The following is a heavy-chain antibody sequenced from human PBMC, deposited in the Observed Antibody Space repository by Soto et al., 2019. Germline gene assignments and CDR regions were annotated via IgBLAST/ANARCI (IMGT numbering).Heavy chain of an antibody. V-gene: IGHV4-31*03. CDR3: ARATGTLRSRNCDY. CDR2: IYHTGST. D-gene: IGHD1-1*01. CDR1: GGSISTVGHY. Sequence: SETLSLTCSVSGGSISTVGHYWTWIRQPPGKGLEWIGSIYHTGSTYYSKSLRSRLTMSVDTSKSQFPLRLSSVTAADTAVYYCARATGTLRSRNCDYWGQGSLVTVSS. J-gene: IGHJ4*02.